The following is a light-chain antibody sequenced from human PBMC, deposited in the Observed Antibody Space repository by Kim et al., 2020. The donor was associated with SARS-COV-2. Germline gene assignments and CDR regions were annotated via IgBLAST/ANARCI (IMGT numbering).Light chain of an antibody. CDR3: QLINSYPS. J-gene: IGKJ4*01. Sequence: AIQLTQSPFSLSASVGDRVTITCRASQGVSSALAWYQQKPGKAPKLLIYDASSLESGVPSRFSGSGSGTGFTLTISSLQPEEFATYYCQLINSYPSFGGGNEVDI. V-gene: IGKV1-13*02. CDR1: QGVSSA. CDR2: DAS.